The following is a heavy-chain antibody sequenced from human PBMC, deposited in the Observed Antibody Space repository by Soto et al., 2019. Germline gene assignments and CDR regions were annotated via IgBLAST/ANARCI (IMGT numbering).Heavy chain of an antibody. CDR1: GFTFSSYA. J-gene: IGHJ4*02. CDR3: AGEYSSGWSFDY. V-gene: IGHV3-30-3*01. CDR2: ISFDGSNK. Sequence: QPGGSLRLSCAASGFTFSSYAMHWVRQAPGKGLEWVAVISFDGSNKYYADSVKGRFTISRDNSKNTLYLQMNSLRAEDTAVYYCAGEYSSGWSFDYWGQGTLVTVSS. D-gene: IGHD6-19*01.